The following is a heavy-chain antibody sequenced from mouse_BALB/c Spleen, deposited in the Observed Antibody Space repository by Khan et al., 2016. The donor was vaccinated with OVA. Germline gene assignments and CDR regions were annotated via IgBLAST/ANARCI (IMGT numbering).Heavy chain of an antibody. Sequence: VQLKQSGPELVKPGASVKMSCKASGYTFTSYVMHWVKQKPGQGLEWIGYIYPYNDVTKYNEKFKGKATLTSDKSSSTAYIELSSLTSEDSAVFYCATQGSTYTWFAYWGQGTLATVSA. J-gene: IGHJ3*01. CDR3: ATQGSTYTWFAY. D-gene: IGHD1-1*01. V-gene: IGHV1S136*01. CDR2: IYPYNDVT. CDR1: GYTFTSYV.